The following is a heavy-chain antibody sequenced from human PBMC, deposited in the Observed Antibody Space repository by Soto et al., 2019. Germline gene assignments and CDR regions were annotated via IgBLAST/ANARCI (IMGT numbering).Heavy chain of an antibody. CDR3: ATGYSYYPN. CDR1: GGSVSSNSYF. Sequence: PSETLSLTCTVSGGSVSSNSYFWSWIRQPPGKGLEWIGYIYYSGTTNYNSSLKSRVTILLDTSRNHFSLKLSSVTAADTAVYYCATGYSYYPNWGPGALVTVSS. CDR2: IYYSGTT. J-gene: IGHJ4*02. V-gene: IGHV4-61*03. D-gene: IGHD3-16*01.